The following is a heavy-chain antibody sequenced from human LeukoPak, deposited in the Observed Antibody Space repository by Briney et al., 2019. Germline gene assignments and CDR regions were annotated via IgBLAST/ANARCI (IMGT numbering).Heavy chain of an antibody. Sequence: GGSLRLSCAASGFTFSSYWMSWVRQAPGKGLEWVANIKQDGSEKYYVDSVKGRFTISRDNAKSSLYLQMNSLRAEDTAVYYCARDLVVGATSQFAYFDYWGQGTLVTVSS. J-gene: IGHJ4*02. D-gene: IGHD1-26*01. CDR1: GFTFSSYW. V-gene: IGHV3-7*01. CDR2: IKQDGSEK. CDR3: ARDLVVGATSQFAYFDY.